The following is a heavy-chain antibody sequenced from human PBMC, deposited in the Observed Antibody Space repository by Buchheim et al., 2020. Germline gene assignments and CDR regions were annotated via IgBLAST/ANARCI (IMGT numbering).Heavy chain of an antibody. CDR2: INHSGST. CDR3: ARGGRYCSSTSCYRTYNWFDP. J-gene: IGHJ5*02. V-gene: IGHV4-34*01. D-gene: IGHD2-2*01. Sequence: QVQLQQWGAGLLKPSETLSLTCAVYGGSFSGYYWSWIRQPPGKGLEWIGEINHSGSTNYNPSLKSRVTISVDTSKNQFFLKLSSVTAADTAVYYCARGGRYCSSTSCYRTYNWFDPWGQGTL. CDR1: GGSFSGYY.